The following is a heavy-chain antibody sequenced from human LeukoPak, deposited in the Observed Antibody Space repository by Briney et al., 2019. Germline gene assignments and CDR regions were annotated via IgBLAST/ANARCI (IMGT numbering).Heavy chain of an antibody. V-gene: IGHV1-18*04. CDR1: GYTFTGYY. Sequence: ASVKVSCKASGYTFTGYYMHWVRQAPGQGLEWMGWISAYNGNTNYAQKFKGRVTMTTDTSTSTAYMELRSLRSDDTAVYYCARDSVRMNIRYPFDYWGQGTLVTVSS. CDR2: ISAYNGNT. CDR3: ARDSVRMNIRYPFDY. D-gene: IGHD3-9*01. J-gene: IGHJ4*02.